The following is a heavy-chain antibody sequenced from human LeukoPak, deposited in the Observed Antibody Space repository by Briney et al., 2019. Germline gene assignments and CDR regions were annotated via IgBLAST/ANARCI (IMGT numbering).Heavy chain of an antibody. Sequence: ESGPTLVKPTQTLTLTCTFSGFSLSTSGVGVGWIRQPPGKALEWLALIYWDDDKRYSPSLKSRLTITKDTSKNQVVLTMTNMDPVDTATYYCAHIFSSGTRRAWFDPWGQGTLVTVSS. CDR2: IYWDDDK. V-gene: IGHV2-5*02. J-gene: IGHJ5*02. CDR3: AHIFSSGTRRAWFDP. D-gene: IGHD3-22*01. CDR1: GFSLSTSGVG.